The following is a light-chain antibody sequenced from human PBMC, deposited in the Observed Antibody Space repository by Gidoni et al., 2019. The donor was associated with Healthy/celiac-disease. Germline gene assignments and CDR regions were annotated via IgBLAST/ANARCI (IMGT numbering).Light chain of an antibody. Sequence: EIVLTQSPATLPLSPGERATLACRASQSVSSYLAWYQQKPGQAPRLLIYDASNRATGIPARFSGSGSGTDFTLTISSLEPEDFAVYYCQQRSNWPPETFGGGTKVEIK. J-gene: IGKJ4*01. V-gene: IGKV3-11*01. CDR1: QSVSSY. CDR3: QQRSNWPPET. CDR2: DAS.